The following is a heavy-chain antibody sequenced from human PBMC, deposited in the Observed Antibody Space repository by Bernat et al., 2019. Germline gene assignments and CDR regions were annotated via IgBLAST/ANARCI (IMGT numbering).Heavy chain of an antibody. CDR2: IIPIFGTA. J-gene: IGHJ4*02. CDR1: GGTFSSYA. CDR3: ARTGYCSGGSCPGDY. Sequence: GSSVKVSCKASGGTFSSYAISWVRQAPGQGLEWMGGIIPIFGTANYAQKFQGRVTITADKSTSTAYMELSSLRSEDTAVYYCARTGYCSGGSCPGDYWGQGTLVTVSS. D-gene: IGHD2-15*01. V-gene: IGHV1-69*06.